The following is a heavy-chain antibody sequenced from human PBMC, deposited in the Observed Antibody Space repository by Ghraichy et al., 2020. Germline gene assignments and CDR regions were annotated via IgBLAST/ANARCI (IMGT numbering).Heavy chain of an antibody. V-gene: IGHV4-31*03. Sequence: SETLSLTCTVSGGAISSGGYYWSWIRQHPGKGLEWIGYIFHSGNTYYNPSLKSRISISADTSKNQFSLRLSSVTAADTAVYYCAKDYSSTPGRMDVWGKGTTVTV. D-gene: IGHD6-13*01. CDR2: IFHSGNT. CDR1: GGAISSGGYY. CDR3: AKDYSSTPGRMDV. J-gene: IGHJ6*03.